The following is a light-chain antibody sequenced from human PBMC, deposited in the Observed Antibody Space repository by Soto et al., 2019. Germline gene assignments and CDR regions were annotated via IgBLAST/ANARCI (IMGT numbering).Light chain of an antibody. V-gene: IGKV1-5*03. CDR3: QQYHSFLLS. CDR1: QTISSW. Sequence: DIQMTQSPSTLSGSVGDRVTITCRASQTISSWLAWYQQKPGKAPKLLIYKASTLKSGVPSRFSGSGSGTEFTLTISSLQPDDFATYFSQQYHSFLLSFGGGTKVDIK. J-gene: IGKJ4*01. CDR2: KAS.